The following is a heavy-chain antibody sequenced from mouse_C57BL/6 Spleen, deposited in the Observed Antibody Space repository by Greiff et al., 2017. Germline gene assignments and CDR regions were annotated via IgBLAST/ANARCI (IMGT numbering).Heavy chain of an antibody. CDR1: GYTFTSYW. Sequence: VQLVESGAELVKPGASVKLSCKASGYTFTSYWMQWVKQRPGQGLEWIGEIDPSDSYTNYNQKFKGKATLTVDTSSSTAYMQLSSLTSEDSAVYYCARDGLRSWFAYWGQGTLVTVSA. D-gene: IGHD2-4*01. CDR3: ARDGLRSWFAY. V-gene: IGHV1-50*01. CDR2: IDPSDSYT. J-gene: IGHJ3*01.